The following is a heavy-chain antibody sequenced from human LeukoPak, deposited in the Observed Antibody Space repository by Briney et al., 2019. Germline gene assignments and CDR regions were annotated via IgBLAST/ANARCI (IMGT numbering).Heavy chain of an antibody. CDR2: IHHTRGA. D-gene: IGHD3-10*01. J-gene: IGHJ4*02. CDR3: ARVRDRYGETDY. V-gene: IGHV4-59*01. CDR1: GGYMSSNY. Sequence: PSETLSLTCTVSGGYMSSNYWGWIRRPPGKGLEWIGYIHHTRGATYSPSLRSRPSLSIDTSRNQFSLRLNSVTPADTAVYFCARVRDRYGETDYWGQGALVTVSS.